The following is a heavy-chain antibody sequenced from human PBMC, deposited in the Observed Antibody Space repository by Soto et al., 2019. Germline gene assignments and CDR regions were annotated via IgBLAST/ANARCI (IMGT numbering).Heavy chain of an antibody. V-gene: IGHV3-23*01. Sequence: PGGSLRLSCAASGLTFSSYAMSWVRQAPGKGLEWVSSISTSGGRTYYADSVKGRFIISRDISKNMVYLQMNDLRPDDTAMYFCAKLVHTSGRCGCFNIWGQGTMVTVSS. CDR2: ISTSGGRT. CDR1: GLTFSSYA. J-gene: IGHJ3*02. CDR3: AKLVHTSGRCGCFNI. D-gene: IGHD6-19*01.